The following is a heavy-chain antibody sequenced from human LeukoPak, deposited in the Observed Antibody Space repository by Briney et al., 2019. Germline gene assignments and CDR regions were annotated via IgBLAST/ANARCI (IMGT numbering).Heavy chain of an antibody. V-gene: IGHV4-38-2*01. CDR2: IYYSGST. J-gene: IGHJ4*02. CDR3: SRASSTSFYDF. CDR1: GFTFTGYE. D-gene: IGHD2/OR15-2a*01. Sequence: TLSLSCAASGFTFTGYEMNWVRPAPGQGQEWIGSIYYSGSTYYNPSLKSRVTISVDTSKNQFSLKLSSVTAADTALYYCSRASSTSFYDFWGQGTLVTVSS.